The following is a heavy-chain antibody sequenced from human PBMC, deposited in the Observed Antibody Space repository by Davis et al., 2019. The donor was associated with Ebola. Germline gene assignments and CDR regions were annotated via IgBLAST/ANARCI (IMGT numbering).Heavy chain of an antibody. CDR2: ISSSSSYI. J-gene: IGHJ5*02. CDR3: ARVLTTVTTGWFDP. Sequence: GGSLRLSCAASGFTFDDYAMHWVRQAPGKGLEWVSSISSSSSYIYYADSVKGRFTISRDNAKNSLYLQMNSLRAEDTAVYYCARVLTTVTTGWFDPWGQGTLVTVSS. CDR1: GFTFDDYA. V-gene: IGHV3-21*01. D-gene: IGHD4-17*01.